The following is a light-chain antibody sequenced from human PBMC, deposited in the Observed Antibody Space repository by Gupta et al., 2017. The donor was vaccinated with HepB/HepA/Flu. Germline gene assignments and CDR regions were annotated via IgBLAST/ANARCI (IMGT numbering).Light chain of an antibody. V-gene: IGKV1-39*01. CDR1: QRITSY. Sequence: DIQMTQSPSSLSASVGDRVTITCRSSQRITSYLNWYQQKPGKAPKLLIYATSNLQSGVPSRFSGSGSETDFTLTISSRQPEDFATYFCQQTYNTPRTFGPGTKVDI. CDR2: ATS. CDR3: QQTYNTPRT. J-gene: IGKJ3*01.